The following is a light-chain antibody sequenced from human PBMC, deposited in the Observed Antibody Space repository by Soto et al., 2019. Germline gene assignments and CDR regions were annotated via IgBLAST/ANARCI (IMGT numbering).Light chain of an antibody. CDR2: AAS. J-gene: IGKJ1*01. CDR3: LQDYDYPPT. V-gene: IGKV1-6*01. CDR1: QVIGND. Sequence: AIQMTQSPSSLSASVGDRVTITCRASQVIGNDLGWYQQKPGKAPKLLIYAASTLQSGVPSRFSGSGSGTDFTLTISSLQPEDFATYYCLQDYDYPPTFGQGTKVDIK.